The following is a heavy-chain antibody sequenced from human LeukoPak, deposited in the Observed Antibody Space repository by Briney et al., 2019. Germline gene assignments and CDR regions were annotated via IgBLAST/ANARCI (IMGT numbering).Heavy chain of an antibody. V-gene: IGHV4-38-2*02. CDR3: ARGARPGYYFDY. CDR1: GYSISSGYY. D-gene: IGHD5-12*01. CDR2: IYYSGST. J-gene: IGHJ4*02. Sequence: SETLSLTCTVSGYSISSGYYWGWIRQPPGKGLEWIGYIYYSGSTNYNPSLKSRVTISVDTSKNQFSLKLSSVTAADTAVYYCARGARPGYYFDYWGQGTLVTVSS.